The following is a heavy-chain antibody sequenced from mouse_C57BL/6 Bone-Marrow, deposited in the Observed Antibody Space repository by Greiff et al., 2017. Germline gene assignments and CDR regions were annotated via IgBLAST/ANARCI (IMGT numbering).Heavy chain of an antibody. D-gene: IGHD1-1*01. CDR2: ISYDGSN. Sequence: VQLKESGPGLVKPSQSLSLTCSVTGYSITSGYYWNWIRQFPGNKLEWMGYISYDGSNNYNPSLKNRISITRDTSKNKFFLKLNSVTTEATATYYCAREGILYWYFDVWGTETTVTVSS. CDR3: AREGILYWYFDV. CDR1: GYSITSGYY. J-gene: IGHJ1*03. V-gene: IGHV3-6*01.